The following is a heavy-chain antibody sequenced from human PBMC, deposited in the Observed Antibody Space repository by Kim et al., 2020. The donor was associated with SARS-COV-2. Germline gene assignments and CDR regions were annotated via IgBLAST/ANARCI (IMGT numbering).Heavy chain of an antibody. D-gene: IGHD1-26*01. J-gene: IGHJ5*02. Sequence: VKGRLTISRDNSKNTLYLQMNSLRAEDTAVYYCARIVGATFVGYGGAFDPWGQGTLVTVSS. V-gene: IGHV3-53*01. CDR3: ARIVGATFVGYGGAFDP.